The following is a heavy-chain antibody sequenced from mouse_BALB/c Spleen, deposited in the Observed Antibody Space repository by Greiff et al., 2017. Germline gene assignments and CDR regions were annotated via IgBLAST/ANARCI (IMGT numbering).Heavy chain of an antibody. CDR1: GFTFSSYA. V-gene: IGHV5-9-3*01. CDR2: ISSGGSYT. CDR3: ARQGYGNPYYFDY. D-gene: IGHD2-10*02. Sequence: EVKLQESGGGLVKPGGSLKLSCAASGFTFSSYAMSWVRQTPEKRLEWVATISSGGSYTYYPDSVKGRFTISRDNAKNTLYLQMSSLRSEDTAMYYCARQGYGNPYYFDYWGQGTTLTVSS. J-gene: IGHJ2*01.